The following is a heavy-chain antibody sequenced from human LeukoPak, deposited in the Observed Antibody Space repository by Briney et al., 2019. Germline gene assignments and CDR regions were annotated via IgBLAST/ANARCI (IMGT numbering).Heavy chain of an antibody. Sequence: ASVKVSCKASGYTFTSYYMHWVRQAPGQGLEWMGIINPSGGSTSYAQKFQGRVTMTRDTSTSTVYMELSSLRSEDTAVYYCARDSQLMITFGGVIVPFDYWGQGTLVTVSS. J-gene: IGHJ4*02. V-gene: IGHV1-46*01. D-gene: IGHD3-16*02. CDR2: INPSGGST. CDR1: GYTFTSYY. CDR3: ARDSQLMITFGGVIVPFDY.